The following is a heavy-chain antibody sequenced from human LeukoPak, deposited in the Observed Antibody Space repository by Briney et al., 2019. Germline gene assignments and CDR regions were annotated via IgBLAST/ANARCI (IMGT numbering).Heavy chain of an antibody. Sequence: ASVTVSCKASGYTFTSYYMHWVRQAPGQGLEWMGIINTSGGSTSYAQKFQGRVTMTRDTSTSTVYMELSSLRSEDTAVYYCARPIFGVVSPFDYWGQGTLVTVSS. D-gene: IGHD3-3*01. CDR2: INTSGGST. CDR3: ARPIFGVVSPFDY. V-gene: IGHV1-46*01. J-gene: IGHJ4*02. CDR1: GYTFTSYY.